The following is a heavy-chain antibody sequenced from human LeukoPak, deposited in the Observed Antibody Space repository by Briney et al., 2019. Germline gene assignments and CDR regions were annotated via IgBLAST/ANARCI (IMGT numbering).Heavy chain of an antibody. Sequence: PGGSLRLSCVASGFTFSNYWMHWVRQAPGKGLVWVSRITSDGRITSYADSVKGRFTISRDNAKNTLYLQMNSLRAEDTAVYYCATSSDTTMVFDYWGQGALVTVSS. CDR3: ATSSDTTMVFDY. CDR2: ITSDGRIT. CDR1: GFTFSNYW. V-gene: IGHV3-74*01. D-gene: IGHD5-18*01. J-gene: IGHJ4*02.